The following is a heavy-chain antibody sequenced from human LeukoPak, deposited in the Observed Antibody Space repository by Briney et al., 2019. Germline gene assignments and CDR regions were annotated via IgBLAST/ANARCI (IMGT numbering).Heavy chain of an antibody. Sequence: SGTLSLTCAVSGGSISSSNWWSWIRQPPGKGLEWIGYIYYSGSTNYNPSLKSRVTISVDTSKNQFSLKLSSVTAADTAVYYCARSTSSSWYSHYYYYMDVWGKGTTVTVSS. CDR2: IYYSGST. J-gene: IGHJ6*03. CDR1: GGSISSSNW. CDR3: ARSTSSSWYSHYYYYMDV. D-gene: IGHD6-13*01. V-gene: IGHV4-61*01.